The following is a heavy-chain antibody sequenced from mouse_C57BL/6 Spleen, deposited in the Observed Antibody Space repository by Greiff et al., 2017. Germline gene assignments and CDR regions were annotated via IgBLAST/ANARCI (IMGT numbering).Heavy chain of an antibody. D-gene: IGHD4-1*01. CDR3: AREGLTGTYAMDY. CDR1: GFTFSSYA. CDR2: ISDGGSYT. Sequence: EVMLVESGGGLVKPGGSLKLSCAASGFTFSSYAMSWVRQTPEKRLEWVATISDGGSYTYYPDKVKGRFTISRDNAKNNLYLQMSHLKSEDTAMYYCAREGLTGTYAMDYWGQGTSVTVSS. V-gene: IGHV5-4*01. J-gene: IGHJ4*01.